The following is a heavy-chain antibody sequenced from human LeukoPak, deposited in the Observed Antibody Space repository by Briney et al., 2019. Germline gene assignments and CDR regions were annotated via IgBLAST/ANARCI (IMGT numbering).Heavy chain of an antibody. V-gene: IGHV1-8*01. CDR3: ARLDTVAGQGGY. D-gene: IGHD6-19*01. CDR1: GYTFTSYD. J-gene: IGHJ4*02. CDR2: MNPNSGNT. Sequence: ASVKVSCKASGYTFTSYDINWVRRATGQGLEWMGWMNPNSGNTGYAQKFQGRVTMTRNTSISTAYMELSSLRSEDTAVYYCARLDTVAGQGGYWGQGTLVTVSS.